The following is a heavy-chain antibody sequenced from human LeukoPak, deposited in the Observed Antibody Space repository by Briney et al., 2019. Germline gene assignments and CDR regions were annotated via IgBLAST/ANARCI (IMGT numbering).Heavy chain of an antibody. D-gene: IGHD3-22*01. CDR1: GGSISSYY. J-gene: IGHJ5*02. CDR2: IYYSGST. Sequence: SETLSLTCTVSGGSISSYYWSWIRQPPGKGLEWIGYIYYSGSTNYNPSLKSRVTISVDTSKNQFPLKLSSVTAADTAVYYCASSSGYYYDNWFDPWGQGTLVTVSS. V-gene: IGHV4-59*01. CDR3: ASSSGYYYDNWFDP.